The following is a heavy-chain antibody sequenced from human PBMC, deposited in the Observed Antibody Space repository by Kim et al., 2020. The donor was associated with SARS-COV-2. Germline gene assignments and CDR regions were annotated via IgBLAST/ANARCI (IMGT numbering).Heavy chain of an antibody. D-gene: IGHD2-15*01. J-gene: IGHJ4*02. Sequence: GRSLRLSCAASGFTFSSYAMSWVRQAPGKGLEWVSVIVGSGGSTYFTDSVKGRFTISRDNSKNTLYLQMSSLRADDTAVYYCAKSAYCSGGNCYSWVDYWGQGTLVTVSS. V-gene: IGHV3-23*01. CDR1: GFTFSSYA. CDR2: IVGSGGST. CDR3: AKSAYCSGGNCYSWVDY.